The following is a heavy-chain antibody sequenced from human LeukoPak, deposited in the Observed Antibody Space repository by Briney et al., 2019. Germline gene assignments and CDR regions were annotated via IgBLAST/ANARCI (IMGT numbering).Heavy chain of an antibody. J-gene: IGHJ5*02. V-gene: IGHV4-59*01. CDR2: IDYSGST. Sequence: PSETLSLTCTVSGAAISSYYWSWIRQPPGKGLEWIGYIDYSGSTNYNPSLMSRVTISVDTSKNQFSLKLSSVTAADTAVYYCARGMSRYYDSSGFDPWGQGTLVTVSS. D-gene: IGHD3-22*01. CDR3: ARGMSRYYDSSGFDP. CDR1: GAAISSYY.